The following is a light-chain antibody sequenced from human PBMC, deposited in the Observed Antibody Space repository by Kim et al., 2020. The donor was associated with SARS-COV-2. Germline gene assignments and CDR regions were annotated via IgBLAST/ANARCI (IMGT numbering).Light chain of an antibody. CDR2: TND. CDR3: STWDDSLSGRL. Sequence: ELTQPPSVSGTPGQRVTISCSGGTSNIGNNYVYWYQQFPGTAPRLLIYTNDQRPSGVPERFSGSKSGTSASLAIGGLRSEDEADYYCSTWDDSLSGRLFGGGTQLTVL. CDR1: TSNIGNNY. J-gene: IGLJ3*02. V-gene: IGLV1-47*01.